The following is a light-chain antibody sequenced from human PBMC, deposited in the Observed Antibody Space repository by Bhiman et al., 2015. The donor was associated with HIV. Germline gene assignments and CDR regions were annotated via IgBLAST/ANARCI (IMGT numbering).Light chain of an antibody. V-gene: IGLV3-1*01. CDR2: QNN. CDR1: KLGDKY. J-gene: IGLJ1*01. Sequence: SYELTQPPSVSVSPGQTASITCSGDKLGDKYACWYQQKPGQSPVLVIYQNNQRPSGVPDRFSGSKSGTSASLAISGLRSEDEADYYCAAWDDSLKGVFGTGTKVTVL. CDR3: AAWDDSLKGV.